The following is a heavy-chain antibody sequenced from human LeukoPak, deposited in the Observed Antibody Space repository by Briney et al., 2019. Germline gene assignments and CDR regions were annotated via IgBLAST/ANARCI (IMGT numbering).Heavy chain of an antibody. CDR3: AKGPIVVVITSYFDY. CDR1: GGTFSSYA. D-gene: IGHD3-22*01. CDR2: IIPIFGTA. V-gene: IGHV1-69*13. J-gene: IGHJ4*02. Sequence: SVKVSCKASGGTFSSYAISWVRQAPGQGLEWMGGIIPIFGTANYAQKFQGRVTITADESTSTAYMELSSLRSEDTAVYYCAKGPIVVVITSYFDYWGQGTLVTVSS.